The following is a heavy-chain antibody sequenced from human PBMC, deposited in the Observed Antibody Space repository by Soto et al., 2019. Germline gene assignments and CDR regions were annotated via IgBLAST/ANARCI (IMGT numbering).Heavy chain of an antibody. CDR1: GGSISSYY. J-gene: IGHJ4*02. D-gene: IGHD3-10*01. CDR2: IYYSGST. Sequence: QVQLQASGPGLVKPSETLSLTCTVSGGSISSYYWSWIRQPPGKGLEWIGYIYYSGSTNYNPSLKSRVTISVDTSKNQFSLKPSSVTAADTALYYCARTYGRNFDYWGQGTLVTVSS. V-gene: IGHV4-59*01. CDR3: ARTYGRNFDY.